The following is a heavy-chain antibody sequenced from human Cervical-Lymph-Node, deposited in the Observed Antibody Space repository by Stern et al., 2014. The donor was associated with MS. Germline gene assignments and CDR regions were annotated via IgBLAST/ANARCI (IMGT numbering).Heavy chain of an antibody. CDR2: IIPIFGTP. CDR1: GGTFSSDA. J-gene: IGHJ6*02. Sequence: QDQLVQSGSEVKKPGSSVKVSCKASGGTFSSDALNWVRQAPGQGLEWMGGIIPIFGTPKYAQKFQDRVTITEDKSTTTAYLELSSLRSEGTAVYYGARHIAVVPGAGGVYYNAIDVWGQGTTVTVSS. D-gene: IGHD2-2*01. CDR3: ARHIAVVPGAGGVYYNAIDV. V-gene: IGHV1-69*14.